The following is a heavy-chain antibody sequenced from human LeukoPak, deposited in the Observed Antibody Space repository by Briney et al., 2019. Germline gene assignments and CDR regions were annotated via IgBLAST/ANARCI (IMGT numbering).Heavy chain of an antibody. CDR2: IYYSGST. Sequence: SEALSLTCTVSGGSISSYYWSWIRQPPGKGREWIGFIYYSGSTNYNPSLKSRVTISVDTSKNQFSLKLRSVTAADTAVYYCARGVREYQLPYYYYGMDVWGQGTTVTVSS. J-gene: IGHJ6*02. V-gene: IGHV4-59*01. CDR1: GGSISSYY. D-gene: IGHD2-2*01. CDR3: ARGVREYQLPYYYYGMDV.